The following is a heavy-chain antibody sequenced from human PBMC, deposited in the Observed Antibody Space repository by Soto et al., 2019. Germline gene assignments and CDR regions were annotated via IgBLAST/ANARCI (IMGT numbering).Heavy chain of an antibody. V-gene: IGHV4-39*01. J-gene: IGHJ4*02. CDR1: TDSSSFTNSY. CDR3: ARHRIEVVWRGFDF. CDR2: SSYNGGT. Sequence: QLQLQESGPGLVKPSETLSLTCTVSTDSSSFTNSYWGWIRQPPGKGLQWIGSSSYNGGTFYNPPIKGRDVISFDTSKKHSSLQVTSVTAADTAVYFCARHRIEVVWRGFDFWGQGSPVTVSS. D-gene: IGHD3-10*01.